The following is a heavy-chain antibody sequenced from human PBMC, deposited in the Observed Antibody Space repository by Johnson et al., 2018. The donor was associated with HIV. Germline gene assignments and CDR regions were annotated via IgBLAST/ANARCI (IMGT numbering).Heavy chain of an antibody. V-gene: IGHV3-30*04. Sequence: QVQLVESGGGVVQPGRSLRLSCAASGFTFSTSAMHWVRQAPGKGLEWVAVISSDESKKYYADSVKGRFTISRDNSKNTLFLQMDSLRADDTAVYYCARDRVGATTGNAFDIWGQGTMVNVSS. CDR2: ISSDESKK. CDR1: GFTFSTSA. CDR3: ARDRVGATTGNAFDI. J-gene: IGHJ3*02. D-gene: IGHD1-26*01.